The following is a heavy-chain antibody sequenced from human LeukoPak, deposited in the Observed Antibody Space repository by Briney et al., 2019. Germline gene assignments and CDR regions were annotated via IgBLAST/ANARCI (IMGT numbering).Heavy chain of an antibody. Sequence: SETLSLTCAVYGYSISSGYYWGWIRQPPRKGMEWIGTIYHSGSTYYNPSLKSRVTISVDTSKNQFSLKLTSVTAADTAVYYCARVRGYCSSTICYRYYFDYWGQGTLVTVSS. CDR1: GYSISSGYY. J-gene: IGHJ4*02. V-gene: IGHV4-38-2*01. CDR3: ARVRGYCSSTICYRYYFDY. D-gene: IGHD2-2*01. CDR2: IYHSGST.